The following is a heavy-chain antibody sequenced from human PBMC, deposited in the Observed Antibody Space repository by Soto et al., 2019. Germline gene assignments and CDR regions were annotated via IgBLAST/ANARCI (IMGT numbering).Heavy chain of an antibody. CDR2: IYYSGST. D-gene: IGHD6-13*01. J-gene: IGHJ4*02. CDR3: ARHGSSWEHFDY. CDR1: GGSISSSSYY. V-gene: IGHV4-39*01. Sequence: SETLSLTCTVSGGSISSSSYYWVWIRQPPGKGLEWIGSIYYSGSTYYNPSLKSRVTISVDTSKNQFSLKLSSVTAADTAVYYCARHGSSWEHFDYWGQGTLVTVSS.